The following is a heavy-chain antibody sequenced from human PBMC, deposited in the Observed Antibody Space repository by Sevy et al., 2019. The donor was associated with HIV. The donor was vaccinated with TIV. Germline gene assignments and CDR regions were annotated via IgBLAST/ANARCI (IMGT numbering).Heavy chain of an antibody. D-gene: IGHD6-13*01. J-gene: IGHJ4*02. CDR1: GGSIISSSYY. CDR2: IFYIGNT. V-gene: IGHV4-39*01. CDR3: ARRIAAAAFDY. Sequence: SETLSLTCTVSGGSIISSSYYWGWIRQPPGKGLDWIGSIFYIGNTYYNPSLKSRVSISVDTSKNQFSLRVNSVTAADTAVHYCARRIAAAAFDYWGQGTLVTVSS.